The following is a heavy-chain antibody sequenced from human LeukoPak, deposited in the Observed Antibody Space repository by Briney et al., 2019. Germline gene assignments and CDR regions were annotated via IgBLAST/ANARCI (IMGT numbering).Heavy chain of an antibody. V-gene: IGHV3-23*01. D-gene: IGHD2-2*01. J-gene: IGHJ4*02. CDR1: GFTVSSNY. CDR2: ISGTGGTT. CDR3: ARGASTASSNFDY. Sequence: GGSLRLSCAASGFTVSSNYMGWVRQAPGKGLEWVSAISGTGGTTHYADSVKGRFTISRDNSKNTLYLQMNSLRAEDTAVYFCARGASTASSNFDYWGQGTLVTVSS.